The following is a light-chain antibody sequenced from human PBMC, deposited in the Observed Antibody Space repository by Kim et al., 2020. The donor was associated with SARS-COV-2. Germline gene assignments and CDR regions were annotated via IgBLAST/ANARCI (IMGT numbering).Light chain of an antibody. CDR1: TNDIGGYHA. Sequence: GQAVTTSSTGTTNDIGGYHALAWYHQPPGTAPQVMFYEVNRPPSGVPDRSSGSTSGTTASPTAPGLAAEEEAYYYRTSYAGRQTLVFGGGTQLTVL. J-gene: IGLJ2*01. V-gene: IGLV2-8*01. CDR3: TSYAGRQTLV. CDR2: EVN.